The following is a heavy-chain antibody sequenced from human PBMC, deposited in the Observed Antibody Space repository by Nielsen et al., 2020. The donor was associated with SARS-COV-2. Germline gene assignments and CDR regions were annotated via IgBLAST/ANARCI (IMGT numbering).Heavy chain of an antibody. J-gene: IGHJ6*02. D-gene: IGHD3-10*01. Sequence: ASVKVSCKASGYTFTSYGISWVRQAPGQGLEWMGWISAYNGNTNYAQKLQGRVTMTTDTSTSTAYMELRSLRSDDTAVYYCARGGGGGSGSYYLLRTDVWGQGTTVTVSS. CDR2: ISAYNGNT. CDR3: ARGGGGGSGSYYLLRTDV. CDR1: GYTFTSYG. V-gene: IGHV1-18*01.